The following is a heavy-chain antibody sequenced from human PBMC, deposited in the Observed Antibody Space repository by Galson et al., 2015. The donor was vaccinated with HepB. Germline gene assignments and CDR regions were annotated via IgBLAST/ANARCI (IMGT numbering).Heavy chain of an antibody. J-gene: IGHJ4*02. Sequence: LSLTCTVSGGSISSSSYYWGWIRQPPGKGLEWIGSIYDGGSTYYNPSLKSRVTISVDNSKNQFSLKMSSVTAADTAVYYCASGPQPTADYWGQGTLVTVSS. CDR1: GGSISSSSYY. CDR3: ASGPQPTADY. CDR2: IYDGGST. V-gene: IGHV4-39*07. D-gene: IGHD5-18*01.